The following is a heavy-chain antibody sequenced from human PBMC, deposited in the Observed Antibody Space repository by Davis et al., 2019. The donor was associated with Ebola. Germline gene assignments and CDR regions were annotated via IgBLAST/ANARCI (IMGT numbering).Heavy chain of an antibody. CDR1: GGSVSSGSYY. V-gene: IGHV4-61*01. D-gene: IGHD3-16*02. CDR3: ARQRRLRLGELSGHFDY. J-gene: IGHJ4*02. Sequence: MPGGSLRLSCTVSGGSVSSGSYYWSWIRQPPEKGLEWVGYIYYSGSTNCNPSLKSRVTISVDTSKNQFSLKLSSVTAADTAVYYCARQRRLRLGELSGHFDYWGQGTLVTVSS. CDR2: IYYSGST.